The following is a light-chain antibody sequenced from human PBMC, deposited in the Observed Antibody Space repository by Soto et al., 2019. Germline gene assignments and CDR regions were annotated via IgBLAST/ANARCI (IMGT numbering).Light chain of an antibody. V-gene: IGLV1-44*01. J-gene: IGLJ1*01. CDR2: RNN. CDR1: SSNIGSNT. CDR3: ASWDDSLHGYV. Sequence: QSALTQPPSASGTPGQRVTISCSGSSSNIGSNTVNWYQQLPGTAPKLLIYRNNQRPSGVPDRFSGSKSGTSASLAISGLQSEDEADYYCASWDDSLHGYVFGTGTKLTVL.